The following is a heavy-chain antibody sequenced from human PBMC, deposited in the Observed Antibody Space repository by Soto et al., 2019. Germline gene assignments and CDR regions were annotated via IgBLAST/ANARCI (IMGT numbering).Heavy chain of an antibody. V-gene: IGHV3-33*01. D-gene: IGHD3-3*01. CDR2: IWYDGSNK. CDR1: GFTFSSYG. J-gene: IGHJ5*02. Sequence: WGSLRLSCAASGFTFSSYGMHWVRQAPGKGLEWVAVIWYDGSNKYYADSVKGRFTISRDNSKNTLYLQMNSLRAEDTAVYYCARGSKVPPRITIFGVGDWFDPWGQGTLVTVSS. CDR3: ARGSKVPPRITIFGVGDWFDP.